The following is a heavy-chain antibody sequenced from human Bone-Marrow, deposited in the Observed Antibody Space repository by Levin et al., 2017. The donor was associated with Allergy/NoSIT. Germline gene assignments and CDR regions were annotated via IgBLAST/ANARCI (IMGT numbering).Heavy chain of an antibody. J-gene: IGHJ3*02. Sequence: GGSLRLSCAASGLTLTNYVMNWVRQAPGKGPQWLSSITERGTTFYADSVKGRFTIARDIAKNTLLLQLNNLRAADTAVYCCVASEVLGRFDIWGRGTVVTVSS. D-gene: IGHD3-16*01. V-gene: IGHV3-53*01. CDR2: ITERGTT. CDR1: GLTLTNYV. CDR3: VASEVLGRFDI.